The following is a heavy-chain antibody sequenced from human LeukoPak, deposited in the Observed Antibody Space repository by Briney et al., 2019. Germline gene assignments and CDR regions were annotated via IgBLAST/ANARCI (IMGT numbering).Heavy chain of an antibody. CDR2: ISGSGDNT. D-gene: IGHD3-22*01. V-gene: IGHV3-23*01. Sequence: GGSLRLSCAASGFTFSSYAMSWVRQAPGKGLEWVSGISGSGDNTYYADSVKGRFTISRDNSKNTLYVQANSLGTEDTAAYYCAKGSYYDSSGSFYFDYWGQGTLVTVSS. J-gene: IGHJ4*02. CDR1: GFTFSSYA. CDR3: AKGSYYDSSGSFYFDY.